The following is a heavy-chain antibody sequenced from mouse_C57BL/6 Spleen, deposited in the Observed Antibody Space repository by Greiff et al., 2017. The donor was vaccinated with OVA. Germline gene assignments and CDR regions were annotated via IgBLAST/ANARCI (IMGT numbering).Heavy chain of an antibody. J-gene: IGHJ4*01. CDR1: GYTFTDYY. CDR3: ARSGRRGAMDY. Sequence: VKLMESGAELVRPGASVKLSCKASGYTFTDYYINWVKQRPGQGLEWIARIYPGSGNTYYNEKFKGKATLTAEKSSSTAYMQLSSLTSEDSAVYFCARSGRRGAMDYWGQGTSVTVSS. V-gene: IGHV1-76*01. D-gene: IGHD3-1*01. CDR2: IYPGSGNT.